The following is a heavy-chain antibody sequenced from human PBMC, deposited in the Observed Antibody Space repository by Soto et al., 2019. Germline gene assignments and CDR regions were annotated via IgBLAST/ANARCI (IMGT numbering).Heavy chain of an antibody. CDR1: GFDFSTYA. V-gene: IGHV3-23*01. J-gene: IGHJ4*02. D-gene: IGHD3-10*01. CDR3: VKRGGLGSGRYSDY. CDR2: ISGNGRNT. Sequence: GGSLRLSCAASGFDFSTYAMSWGRQAPGKGLEWVSGISGNGRNTYYADSVKGRFTIFRGTSTNTLYLQMNGLRVDDTAVYYCVKRGGLGSGRYSDYWGQGTLVTVSS.